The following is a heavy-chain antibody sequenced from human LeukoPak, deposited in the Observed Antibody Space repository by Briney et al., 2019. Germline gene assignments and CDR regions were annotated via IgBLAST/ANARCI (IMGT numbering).Heavy chain of an antibody. CDR2: ISNNGGYT. J-gene: IGHJ4*02. V-gene: IGHV3-23*01. Sequence: GGSLRLSCAASGFTFSSSAMSWVRQAPGKGLEWVSAISNNGGYTYYADSVQGRFTISRDNSKNTLYLQMNSLRAEDTAVYYCAKDRGLLWFGESSGEGFDYWGQGTLVTVSS. CDR3: AKDRGLLWFGESSGEGFDY. D-gene: IGHD3-10*01. CDR1: GFTFSSSA.